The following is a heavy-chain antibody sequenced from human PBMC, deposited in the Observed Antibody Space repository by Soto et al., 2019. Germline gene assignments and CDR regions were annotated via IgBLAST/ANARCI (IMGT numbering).Heavy chain of an antibody. D-gene: IGHD3-22*01. Sequence: EVQLVESGGGLVQPGGSLKLSCAASGFTFSGSAMHWVRQASGKGLEWVGRIRSKANSYATAYAASVKGRFTISRDDSKNTAYLQMNSLKTEDTAVYYWTLGSVYYYDSSVVYWGKGTLVTVSS. CDR2: IRSKANSYAT. V-gene: IGHV3-73*02. CDR1: GFTFSGSA. J-gene: IGHJ4*02. CDR3: TLGSVYYYDSSVVY.